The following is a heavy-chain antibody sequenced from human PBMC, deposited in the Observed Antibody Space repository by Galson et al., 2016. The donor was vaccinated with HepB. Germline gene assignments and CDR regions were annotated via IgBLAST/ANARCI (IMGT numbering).Heavy chain of an antibody. CDR3: AKKGQYCSSGDCFHYGMDV. D-gene: IGHD2-15*01. CDR2: IIPMFGTA. J-gene: IGHJ6*02. CDR1: GGAFTSYA. Sequence: SVKVSCKASGGAFTSYAITWVRQAPGQGLEWMGEIIPMFGTAKYGEKFQGRVTMTADASTRTSNMELSSLTSEDTAVYYCAKKGQYCSSGDCFHYGMDVWGQGTMVTVSS. V-gene: IGHV1-69*13.